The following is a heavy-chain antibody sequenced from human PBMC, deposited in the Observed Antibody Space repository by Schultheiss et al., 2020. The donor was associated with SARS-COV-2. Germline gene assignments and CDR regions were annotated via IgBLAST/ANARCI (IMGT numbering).Heavy chain of an antibody. V-gene: IGHV3-30*04. Sequence: GGSLRLSCAASGFTFSNYAMHWVRQAPGKGLEWVAVISYDGRNKYYADSVKGRFTISRDNSKNTVYLEMNSLRAEDTAVYYCARDSLLIAVAGIDYWGQGTLVTVSS. J-gene: IGHJ4*02. CDR2: ISYDGRNK. D-gene: IGHD6-19*01. CDR3: ARDSLLIAVAGIDY. CDR1: GFTFSNYA.